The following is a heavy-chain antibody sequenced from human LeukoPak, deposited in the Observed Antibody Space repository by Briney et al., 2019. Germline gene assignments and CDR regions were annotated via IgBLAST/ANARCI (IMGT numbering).Heavy chain of an antibody. V-gene: IGHV3-30*04. CDR1: GFTFSSYV. J-gene: IGHJ6*03. Sequence: PGRSLRLSCAASGFTFSSYVMHWVRQAPGKGLEWVAIISYDGSNEYYADSVKGRFTISRDNAKNSLYLQMNSLRAEDTAVYYCARSLGHGGYSSGWYNYYYYMDVWGKGTTVTVSS. CDR2: ISYDGSNE. D-gene: IGHD6-19*01. CDR3: ARSLGHGGYSSGWYNYYYYMDV.